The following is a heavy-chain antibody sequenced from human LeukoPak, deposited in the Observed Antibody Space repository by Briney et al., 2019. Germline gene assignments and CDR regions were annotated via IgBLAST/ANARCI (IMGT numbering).Heavy chain of an antibody. CDR1: GGTFRSNA. J-gene: IGHJ6*02. CDR3: AKDSQRIERPYCGGDCPTGLMDV. Sequence: GAPVKVSCKASGGTFRSNAISWVRQAPGQGLEWMGGITPIFGTANYAQKFQGRVTITAVESMSTAYMELSSLRSEDTAVYYCAKDSQRIERPYCGGDCPTGLMDVWGQGTTVTVSS. D-gene: IGHD2-21*02. CDR2: ITPIFGTA. V-gene: IGHV1-69*13.